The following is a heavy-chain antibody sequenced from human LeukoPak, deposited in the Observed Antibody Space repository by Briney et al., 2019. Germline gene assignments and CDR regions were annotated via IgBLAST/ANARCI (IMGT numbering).Heavy chain of an antibody. J-gene: IGHJ4*02. Sequence: GGSLRLSCAASGFTFSSYAMNWVRQAPGKGLEWVSAISGSGDNTYYAASVKGRLTISRDNSKNTLYLQMNSLRGDDTAVYFCAREDPAIILSLDYWGQGTLVTVSS. CDR3: AREDPAIILSLDY. D-gene: IGHD2/OR15-2a*01. CDR1: GFTFSSYA. V-gene: IGHV3-23*01. CDR2: ISGSGDNT.